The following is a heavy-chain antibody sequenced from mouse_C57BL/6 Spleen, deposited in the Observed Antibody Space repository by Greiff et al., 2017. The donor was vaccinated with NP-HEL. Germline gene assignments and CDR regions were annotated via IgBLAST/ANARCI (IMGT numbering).Heavy chain of an antibody. J-gene: IGHJ4*01. CDR1: GYTFTDYY. Sequence: EVQLQQSGPELVKPGASVKISCKASGYTFTDYYMNWVKQSHGKSLEWIGDINPNNGGTSYNQKFKGKATLTVDKSSSTAYMELRSLTSEDSAVYYCARKDYDYDEEAMDYWGQGTSVTVSS. V-gene: IGHV1-26*01. CDR3: ARKDYDYDEEAMDY. D-gene: IGHD2-4*01. CDR2: INPNNGGT.